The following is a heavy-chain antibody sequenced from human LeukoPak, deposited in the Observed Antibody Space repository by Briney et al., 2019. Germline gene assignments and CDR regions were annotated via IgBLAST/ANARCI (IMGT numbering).Heavy chain of an antibody. CDR3: ARGLVTLTGP. CDR2: MYHTGSS. J-gene: IGHJ5*02. D-gene: IGHD1-14*01. Sequence: SETLSLTCTVSGVSISSAYYWGWIRQPPGQGLEWIASMYHTGSSYYNPSLKSRVTISADTSKNQFSLKLSSVTAADTAVYYCARGLVTLTGPWGQGTLVTVSS. CDR1: GVSISSAYY. V-gene: IGHV4-38-2*02.